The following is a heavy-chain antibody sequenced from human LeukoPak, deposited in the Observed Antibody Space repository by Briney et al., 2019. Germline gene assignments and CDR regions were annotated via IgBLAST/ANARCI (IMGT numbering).Heavy chain of an antibody. CDR1: GYSISSGYY. CDR2: IYHSGST. D-gene: IGHD5-18*01. Sequence: PSETLSLTCAVSGYSISSGYYWGWIRQPPGKGLEWIGSIYHSGSTYYNPSLKSRVTISVDTSKNQFSLKLSSVTAADTAVYYCARPPTGGYSYGSPFDYWGQGTLVTVSS. J-gene: IGHJ4*02. V-gene: IGHV4-38-2*01. CDR3: ARPPTGGYSYGSPFDY.